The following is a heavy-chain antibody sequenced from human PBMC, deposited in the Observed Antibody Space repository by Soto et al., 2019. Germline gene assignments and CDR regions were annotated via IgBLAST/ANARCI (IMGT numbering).Heavy chain of an antibody. J-gene: IGHJ4*02. Sequence: EVQLVESGGALVQPGGSLRLSCAASGFTFRIYSMNWVRQAPGKGLEWVSYISSSSNSLYYADSLKGRFTISRDNAKNSLYLQMNSLRAEDTAVYYCARDSSRLDYWGQGTLVTVSS. CDR3: ARDSSRLDY. CDR1: GFTFRIYS. V-gene: IGHV3-48*01. CDR2: ISSSSNSL.